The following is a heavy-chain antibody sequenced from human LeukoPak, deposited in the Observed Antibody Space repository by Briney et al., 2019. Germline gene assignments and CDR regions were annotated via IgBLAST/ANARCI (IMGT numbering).Heavy chain of an antibody. CDR3: ARGRRDGYNPLDY. Sequence: SETLSLTCTVSGGSISSYYWSWLRQPPGKGLEYIGYTHYSGSTNYNPSLKSRVTISVDTSKNQFSLKLSSVTAADTAVYYCARGRRDGYNPLDYWGQGTLVTVSS. V-gene: IGHV4-59*01. CDR1: GGSISSYY. D-gene: IGHD5-24*01. J-gene: IGHJ4*02. CDR2: THYSGST.